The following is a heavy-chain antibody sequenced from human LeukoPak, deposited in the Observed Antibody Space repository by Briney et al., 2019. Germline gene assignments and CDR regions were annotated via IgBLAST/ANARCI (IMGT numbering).Heavy chain of an antibody. J-gene: IGHJ4*02. Sequence: GGSLRFSCAASGFTFSSYWMSWVRQAPGKGLEWVANIKDDGSEKYYVDSVKGRFTISRDNARNSLYLQMNSLRVEDTAVYYCARDGVYAGFDYWGQGTLVT. D-gene: IGHD2-8*01. V-gene: IGHV3-7*01. CDR2: IKDDGSEK. CDR3: ARDGVYAGFDY. CDR1: GFTFSSYW.